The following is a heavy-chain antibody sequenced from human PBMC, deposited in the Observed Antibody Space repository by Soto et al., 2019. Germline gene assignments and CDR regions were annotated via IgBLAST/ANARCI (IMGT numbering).Heavy chain of an antibody. CDR3: ARDPKGFYGVRPGSGNYYGMDV. Sequence: GESLKISCKGSGYSFTSYWIGWVRQMPGKGLEWMGIIYPGDSDTRYSPSFQGQVTISADKSISTAYLQWSSLKASDTAMYYCARDPKGFYGVRPGSGNYYGMDVWGQGTTVTVSS. CDR1: GYSFTSYW. D-gene: IGHD4-17*01. CDR2: IYPGDSDT. J-gene: IGHJ6*02. V-gene: IGHV5-51*01.